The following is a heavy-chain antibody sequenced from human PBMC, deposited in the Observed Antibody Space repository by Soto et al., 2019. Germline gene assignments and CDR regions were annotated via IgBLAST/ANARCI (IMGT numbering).Heavy chain of an antibody. J-gene: IGHJ4*02. CDR3: ARDLAGGIPDY. Sequence: GGSLRLSCAASGFTFSRSWMHWVCQAPEKGQEWVADIKCDGSEKYYVDSVKGRLTISRDNAKNSLYLQVNSLRVEDMTVYYCARDLAGGIPDYWGQGTRVTVSS. D-gene: IGHD6-13*01. CDR2: IKCDGSEK. V-gene: IGHV3-7*03. CDR1: GFTFSRSW.